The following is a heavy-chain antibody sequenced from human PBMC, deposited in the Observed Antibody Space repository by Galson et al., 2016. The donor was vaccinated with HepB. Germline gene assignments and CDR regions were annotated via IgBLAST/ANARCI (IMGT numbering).Heavy chain of an antibody. Sequence: TLSLTCTVSGGSISTGNYYWSWIRQHPGKGLEWIGYISYSGSPYSNPSLKSRLTISADTSKNQFSLRLTSVTAADTAVYFCARGPTTTVEENWFDPWGQGTLVTVSS. CDR1: GGSISTGNYY. CDR3: ARGPTTTVEENWFDP. D-gene: IGHD4-11*01. CDR2: ISYSGSP. J-gene: IGHJ5*02. V-gene: IGHV4-31*03.